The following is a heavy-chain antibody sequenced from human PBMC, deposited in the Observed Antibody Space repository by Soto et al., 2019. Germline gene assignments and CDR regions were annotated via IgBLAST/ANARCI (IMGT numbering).Heavy chain of an antibody. CDR1: GGSISSGDYY. Sequence: KTSETLSLTCTVSGGSISSGDYYWSWIRQPPGKGLEWIGYIYYSGSAYYNPSLKSRVTISVDTSKNQFSLKLSSVTAADTAVYYCASSGITIFGVVTRLFDYWGQGTMVTVYS. CDR2: IYYSGSA. V-gene: IGHV4-30-4*01. D-gene: IGHD3-3*01. CDR3: ASSGITIFGVVTRLFDY. J-gene: IGHJ4*02.